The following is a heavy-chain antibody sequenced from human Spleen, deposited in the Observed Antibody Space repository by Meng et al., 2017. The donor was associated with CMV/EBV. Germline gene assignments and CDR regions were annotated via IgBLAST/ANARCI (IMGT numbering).Heavy chain of an antibody. D-gene: IGHD4-17*01. CDR3: ARDSDGDYLYNWFDS. Sequence: GGSLRLSCATSGFTFSTFWMHWVRQGPGKGLVWVSAISSGGSSIYYADSVKGRFTISRDNAKNSLFLQMNSLTVEDTAVYYCARDSDGDYLYNWFDSWGQGTLVTVSS. V-gene: IGHV3-21*06. CDR1: GFTFSTFW. CDR2: ISSGGSSI. J-gene: IGHJ5*01.